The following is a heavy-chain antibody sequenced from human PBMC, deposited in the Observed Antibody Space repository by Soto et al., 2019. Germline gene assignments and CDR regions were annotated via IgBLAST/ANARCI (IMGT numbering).Heavy chain of an antibody. V-gene: IGHV3-15*01. J-gene: IGHJ4*02. CDR1: GFTFSNAW. Sequence: PGGSLRLSCAASGFTFSNAWMGWVRQAPGKGLEWVGRIKSKTDGGTTDYAAPVKGRFTISRDDSKNTLYLQMNSLKTEDTAVYYCTTVDSSWYEGDFDYWGQGTLVTVSS. D-gene: IGHD6-13*01. CDR2: IKSKTDGGTT. CDR3: TTVDSSWYEGDFDY.